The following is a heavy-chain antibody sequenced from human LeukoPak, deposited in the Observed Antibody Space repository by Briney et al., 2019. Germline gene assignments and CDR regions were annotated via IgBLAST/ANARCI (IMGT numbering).Heavy chain of an antibody. Sequence: ASVKVSCKASGYTFTGYYMHWVRQAPGQGLEWMGWINPNSGGTNYAQKFQGRVTMTRDTSISTAYMELSRLRPDDTAIYYCARDVGEYCSSVSCYASDYWGQGTLVTVSS. CDR3: ARDVGEYCSSVSCYASDY. D-gene: IGHD2-2*01. V-gene: IGHV1-2*02. CDR2: INPNSGGT. J-gene: IGHJ4*02. CDR1: GYTFTGYY.